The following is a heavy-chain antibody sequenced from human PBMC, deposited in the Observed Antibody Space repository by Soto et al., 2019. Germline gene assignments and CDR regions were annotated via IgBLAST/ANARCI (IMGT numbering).Heavy chain of an antibody. D-gene: IGHD6-19*01. CDR3: TSGVDSSGWYSYFYYGMDV. CDR1: GFTFSNVW. CDR2: IKSKTDGGTT. Sequence: EVQLVESGGGLVKPGGSLRLSCAASGFTFSNVWMNWVRQAPGKGLEWVGRIKSKTDGGTTDYAAPVKGRFTISRDDSKNTLYLQMNSLKTEDTAVYYCTSGVDSSGWYSYFYYGMDVWGQGTTVTVSS. V-gene: IGHV3-15*07. J-gene: IGHJ6*02.